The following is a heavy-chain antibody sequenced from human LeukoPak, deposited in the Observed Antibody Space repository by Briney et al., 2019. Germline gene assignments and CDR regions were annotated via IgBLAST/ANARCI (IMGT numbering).Heavy chain of an antibody. V-gene: IGHV3-72*01. CDR3: ARALDV. CDR1: GFTFSDHY. J-gene: IGHJ6*04. CDR2: TRNKANSYTT. Sequence: GGSLRLSCAASGFTFSDHYMDWVRQAPGKGLEWVGRTRNKANSYTTEYAASVKGRFTISRDDSKNSLYLQMNNLRADDTAVYYCARALDVWGKGTTVTVSS.